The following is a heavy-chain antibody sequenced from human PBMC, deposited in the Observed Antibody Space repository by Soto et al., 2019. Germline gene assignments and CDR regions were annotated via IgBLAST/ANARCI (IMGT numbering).Heavy chain of an antibody. CDR3: ARRYGYASDI. CDR2: IYYSGST. Sequence: SETLSLTCTVSGGSISNYYWSWIRQPPGKGLEWIGYIYYSGSTNYNPSLKSRVTISVDTSKNQFSLKLSSVTAADTAVYYCARRYGYASDIWGQGTMVTVSS. J-gene: IGHJ3*02. D-gene: IGHD4-17*01. V-gene: IGHV4-59*01. CDR1: GGSISNYY.